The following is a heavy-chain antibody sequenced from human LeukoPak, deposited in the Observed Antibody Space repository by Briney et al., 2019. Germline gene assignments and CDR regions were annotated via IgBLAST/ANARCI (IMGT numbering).Heavy chain of an antibody. D-gene: IGHD1-14*01. J-gene: IGHJ3*02. CDR2: ISYDGSNK. V-gene: IGHV3-30-3*01. Sequence: GGSLRLSFAASGFTFSSYAMHWVRQAPGKGLEWVAVISYDGSNKYYADSVKGRFTISRDNSKNTLYLQMNSLRAEDTAVYYCARDPGMAFDIWGQGTMVTVSS. CDR3: ARDPGMAFDI. CDR1: GFTFSSYA.